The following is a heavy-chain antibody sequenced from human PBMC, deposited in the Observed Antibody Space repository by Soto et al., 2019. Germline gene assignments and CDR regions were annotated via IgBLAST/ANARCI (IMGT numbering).Heavy chain of an antibody. V-gene: IGHV1-69*13. D-gene: IGHD1-7*01. CDR2: IIPIFGTA. J-gene: IGHJ5*02. CDR1: GGTFSSYA. Sequence: ASVKVSCKASGGTFSSYAISWVRQAPGQGLEWMGGIIPIFGTANYAQKFQGRVTITADESTSTAYMELSSLRSEDTAVSYCARARVNWNYDIDWFDPWGQGTLVTVSS. CDR3: ARARVNWNYDIDWFDP.